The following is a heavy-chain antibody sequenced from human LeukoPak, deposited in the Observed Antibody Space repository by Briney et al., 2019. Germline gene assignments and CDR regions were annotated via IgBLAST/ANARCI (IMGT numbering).Heavy chain of an antibody. J-gene: IGHJ4*02. CDR2: IREDGSEK. CDR3: VRDTSGPDY. D-gene: IGHD5-12*01. CDR1: GFTFSNYW. Sequence: GGSLRLSCAASGFTFSNYWMSWVRPTPGKGLEWVANIREDGSEKYYVDSVKGQFTISRDNAKNSLFLQMDSLRAEDTAVYYCVRDTSGPDYWGQRTLVTVSS. V-gene: IGHV3-7*01.